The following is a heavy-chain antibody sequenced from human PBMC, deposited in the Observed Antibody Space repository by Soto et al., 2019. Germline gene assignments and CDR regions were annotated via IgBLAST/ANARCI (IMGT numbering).Heavy chain of an antibody. CDR3: ARLAVADYYYYGMDV. CDR1: GYTFTSYA. J-gene: IGHJ6*02. Sequence: ASVKVSCKDSGYTFTSYAMHWVRQAHGQRLEWMGWINAGNGNTKYSQKFQGRVTMTRDTSASTAYMELRSLRSEDTAVYYCARLAVADYYYYGMDVWGQGTTVTDSS. CDR2: INAGNGNT. V-gene: IGHV1-3*01. D-gene: IGHD6-19*01.